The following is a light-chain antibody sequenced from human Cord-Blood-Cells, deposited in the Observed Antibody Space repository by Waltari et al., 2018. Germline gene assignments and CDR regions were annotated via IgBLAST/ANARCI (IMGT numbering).Light chain of an antibody. CDR1: QSISSW. CDR3: QQYNSYSYS. CDR2: KAS. J-gene: IGKJ2*03. V-gene: IGKV1-5*03. Sequence: DIQMTQSPSTLSASVEDIVTITCRASQSISSWLAWYQQKPGKAPKLLIYKASSLESGVPSRFSGSGSGTEFTLTISSLQPDDFATYYCQQYNSYSYSFGQGTKLEIK.